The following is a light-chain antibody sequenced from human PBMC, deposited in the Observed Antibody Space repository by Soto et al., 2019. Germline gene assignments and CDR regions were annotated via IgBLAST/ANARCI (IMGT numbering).Light chain of an antibody. J-gene: IGLJ3*02. CDR2: LEGSGSY. Sequence: QLVLTQSSSASASLGSSVKLTCTLSSGHSSFIIAWHQQQPGKAPRYLMKLEGSGSYNKGSGVPDRFSGSSSGADRYLTISNLQFEDEADYYCETWDSNTRMFGGGTQLTV. CDR1: SGHSSFI. V-gene: IGLV4-60*02. CDR3: ETWDSNTRM.